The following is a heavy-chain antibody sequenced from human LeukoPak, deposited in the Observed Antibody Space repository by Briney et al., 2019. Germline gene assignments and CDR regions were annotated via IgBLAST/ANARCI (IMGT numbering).Heavy chain of an antibody. D-gene: IGHD5-18*01. CDR1: GGSISSSRYY. Sequence: PSETLSLTCTVSGGSISSSRYYWAWIRQPPGKGLEWIGSIYYSGSTYYNPSLKSRVTISVDTSKNQFSLKLSSVTAADTAVYYCARDGSGTAMVGGPQYYYYGMDVWGQGTTVTVSS. CDR2: IYYSGST. V-gene: IGHV4-39*07. J-gene: IGHJ6*02. CDR3: ARDGSGTAMVGGPQYYYYGMDV.